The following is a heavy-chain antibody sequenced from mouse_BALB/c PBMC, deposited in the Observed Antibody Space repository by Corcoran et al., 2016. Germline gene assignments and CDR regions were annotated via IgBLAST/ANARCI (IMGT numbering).Heavy chain of an antibody. CDR1: GFNIKDTY. V-gene: IGHV14-3*02. CDR3: ARWDWYFDG. J-gene: IGHJ1*01. Sequence: EVQLQQSGAELLKPRASVKLSCTASGFNIKDTYMHWVKQRPEQGLEWIGRIDPANGNTKYDPKFQGKATITADTSSNTANLQRSSLTSEDTSVYYCARWDWYFDGWGAGTTVTVSS. CDR2: IDPANGNT.